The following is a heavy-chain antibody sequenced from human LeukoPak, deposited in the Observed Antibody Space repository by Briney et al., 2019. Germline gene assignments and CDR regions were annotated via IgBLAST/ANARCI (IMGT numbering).Heavy chain of an antibody. CDR1: SGSISSYY. CDR3: ARQMTTVVTAQDYWYFDL. V-gene: IGHV4-59*08. CDR2: IYYSGST. D-gene: IGHD4-23*01. J-gene: IGHJ2*01. Sequence: PSETLSLTCTVSSGSISSYYWTWIRQPPGEGLEWIGHIYYSGSTNYNPSLKSRVTISLDTSKNQFSLKLSSVTATDTAVYYCARQMTTVVTAQDYWYFDLWGRGTLVTVSS.